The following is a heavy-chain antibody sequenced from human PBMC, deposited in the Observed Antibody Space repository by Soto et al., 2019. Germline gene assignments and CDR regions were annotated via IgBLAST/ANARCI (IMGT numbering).Heavy chain of an antibody. J-gene: IGHJ4*02. CDR3: ARDRYYDSSGYYYVFDY. CDR1: GGTFSSYA. V-gene: IGHV1-69*13. CDR2: IIPMFGTA. D-gene: IGHD3-22*01. Sequence: ASVKVSCKASGGTFSSYAISWVRQAPGQGLEWMGGIIPMFGTANYAQKFQGRVTITADESTGTAYMELSSLRSEDTAVYYCARDRYYDSSGYYYVFDYWGQGTLVTVSS.